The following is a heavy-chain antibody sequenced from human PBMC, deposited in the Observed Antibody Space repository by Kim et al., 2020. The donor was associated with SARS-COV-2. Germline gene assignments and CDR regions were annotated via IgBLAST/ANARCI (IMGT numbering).Heavy chain of an antibody. Sequence: GGSLRLSCAASGFTFSNAWMSWVRQAPGKGLEWVGRIKSKTDGGTTDYAAPVKGRFTISRDDSKNTLYLQMNSLKTEDTAVYYCTTTPRLIEYMVRGVIGRAYYYGMDVWGQGTTVTVSS. CDR2: IKSKTDGGTT. V-gene: IGHV3-15*01. D-gene: IGHD3-10*01. CDR3: TTTPRLIEYMVRGVIGRAYYYGMDV. J-gene: IGHJ6*02. CDR1: GFTFSNAW.